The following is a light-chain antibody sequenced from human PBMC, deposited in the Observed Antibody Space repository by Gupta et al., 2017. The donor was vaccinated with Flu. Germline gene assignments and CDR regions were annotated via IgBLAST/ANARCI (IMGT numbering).Light chain of an antibody. CDR2: QDN. V-gene: IGLV3-1*01. J-gene: IGLJ3*02. CDR3: QVWDGNTGV. CDR1: KWGDKY. Sequence: SYDLTQPPSVSVSPGQTASITCSGDKWGDKYACWYQQRPGHPPVLVIYQDNRRPSGIPERFSGSTSGNTATLTISGTQAVDEADYYCQVWDGNTGVFGGGTKLTVL.